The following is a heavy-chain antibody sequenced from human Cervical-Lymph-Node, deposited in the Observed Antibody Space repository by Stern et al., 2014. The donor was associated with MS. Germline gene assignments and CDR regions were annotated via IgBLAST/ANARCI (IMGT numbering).Heavy chain of an antibody. CDR3: ASIAAAVYWRGIDY. J-gene: IGHJ4*02. Sequence: HVQLQESGPGLVKPSGTLSLTCAVSGGSISSSNWWSWVRQPPGKGLEWIGKIYHSGSTNYNPPHKSRVTISIDKSKNQFSLKLSSVTAADTAVYYCASIAAAVYWRGIDYWGQGTLVTVSS. D-gene: IGHD6-13*01. V-gene: IGHV4-4*02. CDR1: GGSISSSNW. CDR2: IYHSGST.